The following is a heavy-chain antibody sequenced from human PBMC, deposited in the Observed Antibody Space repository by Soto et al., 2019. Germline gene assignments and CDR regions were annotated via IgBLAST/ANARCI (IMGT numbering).Heavy chain of an antibody. CDR3: AITYCRDNSCPRDFDF. CDR1: GGTFNTYT. D-gene: IGHD2-21*01. J-gene: IGHJ4*02. Sequence: QVQVVQSGAEVKKPESSVKVSCKPSGGTFNTYTVNWVRLAPGHGLEWMGRFIPILDMANYAQQFQDRVTITADRSTFTAYMELNSLTSDDTAGYYCAITYCRDNSCPRDFDFWGPGTRVTVSS. CDR2: FIPILDMA. V-gene: IGHV1-69*02.